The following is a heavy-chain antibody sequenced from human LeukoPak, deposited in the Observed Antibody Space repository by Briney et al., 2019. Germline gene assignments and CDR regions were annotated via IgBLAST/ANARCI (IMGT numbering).Heavy chain of an antibody. CDR3: TRGGSSSGYPDY. D-gene: IGHD3-22*01. Sequence: ASVRVSCKTSGYIFIDHYLHWVRQAPGQGLEWMGWINPKSGVTDYAQTLQGRVTVTRDTSMSTVYMDLSRLRSDDTAVYYCTRGGSSSGYPDYWGQGTLVTVSS. CDR1: GYIFIDHY. J-gene: IGHJ4*02. V-gene: IGHV1-2*02. CDR2: INPKSGVT.